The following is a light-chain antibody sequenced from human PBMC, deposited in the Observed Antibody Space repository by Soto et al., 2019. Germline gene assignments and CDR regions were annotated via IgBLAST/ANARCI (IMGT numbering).Light chain of an antibody. CDR2: GAS. CDR3: QQYVSSPWA. Sequence: EIVFAQSPGTLSLSPGESATLSCRASQSVSSSFLAWYQQKAGQAPRLLIYGASRRATGIPDRFSGSGSGTDFTLTISRLEPEDFAVYYCQQYVSSPWAFGQGTKV. V-gene: IGKV3-20*01. J-gene: IGKJ1*01. CDR1: QSVSSSF.